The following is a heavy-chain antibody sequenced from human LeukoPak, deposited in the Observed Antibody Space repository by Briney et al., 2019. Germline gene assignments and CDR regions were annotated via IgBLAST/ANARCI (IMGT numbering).Heavy chain of an antibody. J-gene: IGHJ6*03. D-gene: IGHD1-14*01. CDR1: GGSISSGGYS. V-gene: IGHV4-30-2*01. CDR3: ARGRARNYYYMDV. CDR2: IYHSGST. Sequence: PSETLSLTCAVSGGSISSGGYSWSWIRQPPGKGLEWIGYIYHSGSTYYNPSLKSRVTISVDRSKNQFSLKLSSVTAADTAVYYCARGRARNYYYMDVWGKGTTVTVSS.